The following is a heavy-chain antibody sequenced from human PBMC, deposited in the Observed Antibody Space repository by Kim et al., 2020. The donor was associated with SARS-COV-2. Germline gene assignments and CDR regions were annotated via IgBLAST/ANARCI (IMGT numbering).Heavy chain of an antibody. V-gene: IGHV3-53*01. J-gene: IGHJ4*02. CDR2: IYSGGST. Sequence: GGSLRLSCAASGFTVSSNYMSWVRQAPGKGLEWVSVIYSGGSTYYADSVKGRFTISRDNSKNTLYLQMNSLRAEDTAVYYCARDLDYYDSSGYYPPLGYWGQGTLVTVSS. CDR3: ARDLDYYDSSGYYPPLGY. D-gene: IGHD3-22*01. CDR1: GFTVSSNY.